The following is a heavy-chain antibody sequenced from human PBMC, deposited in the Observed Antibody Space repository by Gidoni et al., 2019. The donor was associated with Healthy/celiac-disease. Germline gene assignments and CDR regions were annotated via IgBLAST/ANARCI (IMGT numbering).Heavy chain of an antibody. CDR3: ARWGDGYNRNYFDY. CDR2: ISYSGST. V-gene: IGHV4-59*01. J-gene: IGHJ4*02. Sequence: QVQLQESGPGLVKPSETLSLTCTVPGGSISSYYWSWIRQPPGKGLEWIGYISYSGSTTYNPSLKSRVTISVDTSKNQFSLKLSSVPAADTAVYYCARWGDGYNRNYFDYWGQGTLVTVSS. D-gene: IGHD5-12*01. CDR1: GGSISSYY.